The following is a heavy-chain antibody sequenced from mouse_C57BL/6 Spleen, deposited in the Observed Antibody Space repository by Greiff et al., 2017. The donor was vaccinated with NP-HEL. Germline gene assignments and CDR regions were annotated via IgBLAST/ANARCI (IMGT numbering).Heavy chain of an antibody. Sequence: VKLMESGAELVRPGASVTLSCKASGYTFTDYEMHWVKQTPVHGLEWIGAIDPETGGTAYNQKFKGKAILTADKSSSTAYMELRSLTSEDSAVYYCTRSNYGFDYWGQGTTLTVSS. J-gene: IGHJ2*01. CDR1: GYTFTDYE. D-gene: IGHD2-5*01. V-gene: IGHV1-15*01. CDR2: IDPETGGT. CDR3: TRSNYGFDY.